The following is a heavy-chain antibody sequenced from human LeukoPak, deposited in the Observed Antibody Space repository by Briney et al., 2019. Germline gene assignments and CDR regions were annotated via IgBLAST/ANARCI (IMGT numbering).Heavy chain of an antibody. CDR2: IIPIFGTA. CDR1: GGTFSNCA. Sequence: GASVKVSCKASGGTFSNCAISWVRQAPGQGLEWMGRIIPIFGTANYAQKFQGRVTITADKSTSTAYMELSSLRSEDTAVYYCARGGGSQYYYYMDVWGKGTTVTVSS. J-gene: IGHJ6*03. CDR3: ARGGGSQYYYYMDV. D-gene: IGHD3-16*01. V-gene: IGHV1-69*06.